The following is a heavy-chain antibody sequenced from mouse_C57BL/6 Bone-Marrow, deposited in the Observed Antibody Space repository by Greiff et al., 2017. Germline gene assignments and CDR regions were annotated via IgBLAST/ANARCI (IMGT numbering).Heavy chain of an antibody. CDR3: TRSGYYYGSLYYYAMDY. Sequence: VHLVESGAELARPGASVTLSCKASGYTFTDYEMHWVKQTPVHGLEWIGAIDPETGGTAYNQKFKGKAILTADKSSSTAYMELRSLTSEDSAVYYCTRSGYYYGSLYYYAMDYWGQGTSVTVSS. D-gene: IGHD1-1*01. CDR1: GYTFTDYE. J-gene: IGHJ4*01. CDR2: IDPETGGT. V-gene: IGHV1-15*01.